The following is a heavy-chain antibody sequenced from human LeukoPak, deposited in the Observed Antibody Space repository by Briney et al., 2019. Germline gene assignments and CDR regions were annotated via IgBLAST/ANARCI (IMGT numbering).Heavy chain of an antibody. CDR3: ARRGRLNRGYWYFDL. CDR2: IYYTGTT. Sequence: PSETLSLTCTVSGDPIRSSYWSWIRQPPGKGLEWIGYIYYTGTTTYNPSLKSRVTISVDTSKNQFSLNLSSVTAADTAVYYCARRGRLNRGYWYFDLWGRGTLVTVSS. V-gene: IGHV4-59*01. J-gene: IGHJ2*01. D-gene: IGHD3-16*01. CDR1: GDPIRSSY.